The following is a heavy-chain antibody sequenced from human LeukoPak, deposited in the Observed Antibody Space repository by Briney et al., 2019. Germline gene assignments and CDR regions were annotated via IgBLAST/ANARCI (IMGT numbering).Heavy chain of an antibody. CDR1: GYTFTGYY. CDR2: INPNSGGT. V-gene: IGHV1-2*02. CDR3: ARNYAVWFAFDI. J-gene: IGHJ3*02. Sequence: ASVKVCCKASGYTFTGYYMHWVRQAPGQGLEWMGWINPNSGGTNYAQKFQGRVTMTRDTSISTAYMELSRLRSDDTAVYYCARNYAVWFAFDIWGQGTMVTVSS. D-gene: IGHD1-7*01.